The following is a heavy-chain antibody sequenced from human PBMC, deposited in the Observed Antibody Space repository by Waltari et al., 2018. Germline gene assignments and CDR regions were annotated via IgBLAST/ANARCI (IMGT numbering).Heavy chain of an antibody. CDR3: ARGATFWSGGSQYYYMDV. CDR1: GGTFSSYA. Sequence: QIQLVQSGAEVKKPGSSVKVSCKASGGTFSSYAISWVRQAPGQGLEWMGGIIPIFGTANYAQKFQGRVTITADESTSTAYMELSSLRSEDTAVYYCARGATFWSGGSQYYYMDVWGKGTTVTISS. V-gene: IGHV1-69*12. J-gene: IGHJ6*03. CDR2: IIPIFGTA. D-gene: IGHD3-3*01.